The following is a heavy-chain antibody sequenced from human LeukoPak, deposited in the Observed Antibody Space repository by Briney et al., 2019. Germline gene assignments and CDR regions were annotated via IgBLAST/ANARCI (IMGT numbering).Heavy chain of an antibody. CDR3: ARVEEWELPY. J-gene: IGHJ4*02. D-gene: IGHD1-26*01. CDR2: ISSSSSYI. V-gene: IGHV3-21*01. CDR1: GFTFSSYS. Sequence: GGTLRLSCAASGFTFSSYSMNWVRQAPGKGLEWVSSISSSSSYIYYADSVKGRFTISRDNAKNSLYLQMNSLRAEDTAVYYCARVEEWELPYWGQGTLVTVSS.